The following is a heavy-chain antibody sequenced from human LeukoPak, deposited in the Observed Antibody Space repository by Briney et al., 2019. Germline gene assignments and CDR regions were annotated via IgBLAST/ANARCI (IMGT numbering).Heavy chain of an antibody. CDR3: TEAAAGTGY. D-gene: IGHD6-13*01. CDR1: GFTFSGSA. CDR2: IRSKANSYAT. Sequence: PGGSLRLSCAASGFTFSGSAMHWVREASGPGREWVGRIRSKANSYATAYAASVKGRFTISRDDSKNTAYLQMNSLKTEDTAVYYCTEAAAGTGYWGEGTLVTVSS. J-gene: IGHJ4*02. V-gene: IGHV3-73*01.